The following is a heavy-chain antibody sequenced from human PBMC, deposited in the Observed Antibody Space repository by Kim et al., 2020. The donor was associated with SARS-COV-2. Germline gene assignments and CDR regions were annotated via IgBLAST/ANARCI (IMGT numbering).Heavy chain of an antibody. V-gene: IGHV1-69*04. Sequence: SVKVSCKASGGTFSSYAISWVRQAPGQGLEWMGRIIPILGIANYAQKFQGRVTITADKSTSTAYMELSSLRSEDTAVYYCAREDLYSSGGYGEGYYFDYWGQGTLVTVSS. D-gene: IGHD6-19*01. CDR2: IIPILGIA. CDR3: AREDLYSSGGYGEGYYFDY. J-gene: IGHJ4*02. CDR1: GGTFSSYA.